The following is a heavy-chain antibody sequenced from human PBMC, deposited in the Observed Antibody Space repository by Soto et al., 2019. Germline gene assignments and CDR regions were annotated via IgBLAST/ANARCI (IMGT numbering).Heavy chain of an antibody. Sequence: QVQLVESGGGVVQPGRSLRLSCAASGFTFSSYGMHWVRQAPGKGLEWVAVISYDGSNKYYADSVKGRFTISRDNSKNTLYLQMNSLRAEDTAVYYCAKGGTKYSGYDGLAGYWGQGTLVTVSS. CDR3: AKGGTKYSGYDGLAGY. CDR2: ISYDGSNK. CDR1: GFTFSSYG. V-gene: IGHV3-30*18. D-gene: IGHD5-12*01. J-gene: IGHJ4*02.